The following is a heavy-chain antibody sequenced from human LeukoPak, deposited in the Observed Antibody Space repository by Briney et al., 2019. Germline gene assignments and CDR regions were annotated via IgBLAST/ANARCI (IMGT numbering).Heavy chain of an antibody. CDR3: AKMVREFYTISYYFDY. J-gene: IGHJ4*02. V-gene: IGHV1-2*02. D-gene: IGHD2-8*01. CDR1: GYTFTGYY. CDR2: INPNSGGT. Sequence: ASVKISCEASGYTFTGYYMHWVRQAPGQGLEWMGWINPNSGGTNYAQKFQGRVTMTRDTSISTAYMELRRLRSDDTAVYYCAKMVREFYTISYYFDYWGQGTLVTVSS.